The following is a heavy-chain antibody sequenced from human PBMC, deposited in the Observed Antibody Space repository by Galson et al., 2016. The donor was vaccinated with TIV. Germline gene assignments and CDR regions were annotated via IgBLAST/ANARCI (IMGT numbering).Heavy chain of an antibody. D-gene: IGHD2-2*01. V-gene: IGHV3-7*01. CDR3: VRKDQVADFCSTTSCSHDY. Sequence: SLRLSCAASGFTFSTYWMSWVRQAPGKGLEWVGNIKQDVSESYYVDSVRGRFTISRDNAKNSVYLQMNSLRAEDTAVYYCVRKDQVADFCSTTSCSHDYWGQGTLDTVSS. CDR2: IKQDVSES. CDR1: GFTFSTYW. J-gene: IGHJ4*02.